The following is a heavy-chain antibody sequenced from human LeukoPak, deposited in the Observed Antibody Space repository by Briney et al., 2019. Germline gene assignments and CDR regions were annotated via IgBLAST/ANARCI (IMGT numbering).Heavy chain of an antibody. V-gene: IGHV4-39*01. CDR3: ARQIGPGLFILQ. CDR2: IYYSGNT. J-gene: IGHJ4*02. D-gene: IGHD3/OR15-3a*01. CDR1: GVSISSSNSC. Sequence: SETLSLTCTVSGVSISSSNSCWGWIRQPPGKGLEWIGSIYYSGNTYYNATLKSHVSISIDTSTHQFHMRLTSVTAADTAVYSCARQIGPGLFILQGGQGTLVTVSS.